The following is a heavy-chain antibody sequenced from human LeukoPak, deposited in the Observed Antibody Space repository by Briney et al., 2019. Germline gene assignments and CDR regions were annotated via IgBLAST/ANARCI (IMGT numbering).Heavy chain of an antibody. J-gene: IGHJ5*02. Sequence: GASVKVSCKASGYTFTGYYMHWVRQTPGQGLEWMGWINPNSGGTNYAQKFQGRVTMTRDTSISTAYMELSRLRSDDTAVYYCARLMVRGKWFDPWGQGTLVTVSS. V-gene: IGHV1-2*02. CDR3: ARLMVRGKWFDP. CDR1: GYTFTGYY. D-gene: IGHD3-10*01. CDR2: INPNSGGT.